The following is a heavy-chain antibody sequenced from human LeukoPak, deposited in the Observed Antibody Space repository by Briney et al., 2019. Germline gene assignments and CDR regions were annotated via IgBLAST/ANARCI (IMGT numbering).Heavy chain of an antibody. CDR2: ISGSDGST. V-gene: IGHV3-23*01. CDR1: GFTFSGYA. Sequence: GGSLRLSCAASGFTFSGYAMSWVRQAPGKGLEGVSAISGSDGSTYYADSVKGRFTISRDNSKNTLYLQMNSLRAEDTAVYYCAKDLGIMITFGGAPGGLHAFDIWGQGTMVTVSS. CDR3: AKDLGIMITFGGAPGGLHAFDI. D-gene: IGHD3-16*01. J-gene: IGHJ3*02.